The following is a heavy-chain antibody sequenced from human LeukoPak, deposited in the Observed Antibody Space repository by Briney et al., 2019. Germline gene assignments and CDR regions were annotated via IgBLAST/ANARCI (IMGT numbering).Heavy chain of an antibody. J-gene: IGHJ5*02. V-gene: IGHV4-59*08. CDR2: IYYSGST. Sequence: PSETLSLTCTVSGGSISNYYWSWIRQPPGKELEWIGYIYYSGSTNYNPSLKSRVTISVDTSKNQFSLRLSSVTAADTAVYYCARRVSVRGVILHNWFDPWGQGTLVTVSS. CDR1: GGSISNYY. CDR3: ARRVSVRGVILHNWFDP. D-gene: IGHD3-10*01.